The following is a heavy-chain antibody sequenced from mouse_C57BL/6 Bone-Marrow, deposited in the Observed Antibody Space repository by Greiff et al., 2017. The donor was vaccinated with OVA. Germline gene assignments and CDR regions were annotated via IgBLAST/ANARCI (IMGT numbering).Heavy chain of an antibody. D-gene: IGHD2-1*01. V-gene: IGHV5-4*03. CDR3: ARSGNYLYYYAMDY. J-gene: IGHJ4*01. CDR2: ISDGGSYT. Sequence: EVMLVESGGGLVKPGGSLKLSCAASGFTFSSYAMSWVRQTPEKRLEWVATISDGGSYTYYPDNVKGRFTISRDNAKNNLYLQMSHLKSEDTAMYYCARSGNYLYYYAMDYWGQGTSVTVSS. CDR1: GFTFSSYA.